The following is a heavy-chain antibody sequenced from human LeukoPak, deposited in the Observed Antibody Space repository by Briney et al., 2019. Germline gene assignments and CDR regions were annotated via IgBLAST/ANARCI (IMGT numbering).Heavy chain of an antibody. CDR2: IIPIFGTA. D-gene: IGHD2-21*02. Sequence: SVKVSCKASGGTFSSCAISWVRQAPGQGLEWMGGIIPIFGTANYAQKFQGRVTITTDESTSTAYMELSSLRSEDTAVYYCASGGSSYCGGDCYSTFDYWGQGTLVTVSS. CDR3: ASGGSSYCGGDCYSTFDY. J-gene: IGHJ4*02. CDR1: GGTFSSCA. V-gene: IGHV1-69*05.